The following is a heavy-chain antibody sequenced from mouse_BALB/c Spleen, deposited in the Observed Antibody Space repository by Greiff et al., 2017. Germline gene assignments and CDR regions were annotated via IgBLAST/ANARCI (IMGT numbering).Heavy chain of an antibody. D-gene: IGHD2-4*01. Sequence: EVKVEESGGGLVQPGGSMKLSCVASGFTFSNYWMNWVRQSPEKGLEWVAEIRLKSNNYATHYAESVKGRFTISRDDSKSSVYLQMNNLRAEDTGMYYCTRITTGYYAMDYWGQGTSVTVSS. J-gene: IGHJ4*01. CDR2: IRLKSNNYAT. V-gene: IGHV6-6*02. CDR1: GFTFSNYW. CDR3: TRITTGYYAMDY.